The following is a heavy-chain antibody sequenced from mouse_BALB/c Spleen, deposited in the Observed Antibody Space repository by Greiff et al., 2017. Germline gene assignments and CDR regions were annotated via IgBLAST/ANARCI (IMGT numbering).Heavy chain of an antibody. CDR3: ASGRGMITTKETWFDY. J-gene: IGHJ2*01. D-gene: IGHD2-4*01. Sequence: EVKLVESGGGLVKPGGSLKLSCAASGFTFSSYAMSWVRQTPEQRLEWVASISRGGSTYYLDSVNGRFTISRDNARNILYLQMSSLRSEDTSMYYCASGRGMITTKETWFDYWGQGTTLTVSS. V-gene: IGHV5-6-5*01. CDR1: GFTFSSYA. CDR2: ISRGGST.